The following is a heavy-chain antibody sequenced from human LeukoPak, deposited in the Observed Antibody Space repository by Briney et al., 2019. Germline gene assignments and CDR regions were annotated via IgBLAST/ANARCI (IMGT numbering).Heavy chain of an antibody. V-gene: IGHV3-9*01. J-gene: IGHJ6*02. D-gene: IGHD3-3*01. CDR3: AKGAFWSGYYAYYYYGMDV. Sequence: GGSLRLSCAASGFTFDDYAMHWVRQAPGKGLEWVSGISWNSGSIGYADSVKGRFTISRDNAKNPLYLQMNSLRAEDTALYYCAKGAFWSGYYAYYYYGMDVWGQGTTVTVSS. CDR1: GFTFDDYA. CDR2: ISWNSGSI.